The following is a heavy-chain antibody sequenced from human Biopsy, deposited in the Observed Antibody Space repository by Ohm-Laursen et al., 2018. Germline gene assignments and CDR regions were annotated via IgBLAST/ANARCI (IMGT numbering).Heavy chain of an antibody. J-gene: IGHJ4*02. CDR3: ARDGKYDSRGY. Sequence: ASVKVSCKASGYTFISFGITWVRQAPGQGLEWVGYIGGDNGDTKYAQKFQGRVTMTTDTSTSTAYMELRSLRSDDTTFYYCARDGKYDSRGYWGPGTLVTVSS. D-gene: IGHD3-22*01. CDR2: IGGDNGDT. CDR1: GYTFISFG. V-gene: IGHV1-18*01.